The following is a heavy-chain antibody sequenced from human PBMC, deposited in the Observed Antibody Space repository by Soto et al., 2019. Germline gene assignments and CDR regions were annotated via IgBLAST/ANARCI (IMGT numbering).Heavy chain of an antibody. J-gene: IGHJ6*03. CDR3: ARESVATPAYYYMDV. CDR2: IKQDGSEK. D-gene: IGHD5-12*01. Sequence: PGGSLRLSCAASGFTFSSYWMSWVRQAPGKGLEWVANIKQDGSEKYYVDSVKGRFTISRDNAKNSLYLQMNSLRAEDTAVYYCARESVATPAYYYMDVWGKGTTVTVSS. V-gene: IGHV3-7*01. CDR1: GFTFSSYW.